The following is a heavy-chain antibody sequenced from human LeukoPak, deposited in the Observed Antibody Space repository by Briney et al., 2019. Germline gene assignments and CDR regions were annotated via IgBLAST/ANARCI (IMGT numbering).Heavy chain of an antibody. J-gene: IGHJ4*02. D-gene: IGHD4-17*01. Sequence: SETLSLTCAVYGGSFSGYYWGWIRQPPGKGLEWIGEINHSGSTNYNPSLKSRVTISVDTSKNQFSLKLSSVTAADTAVYYCARDDYGFDYWGQGTLVTVSS. CDR3: ARDDYGFDY. CDR1: GGSFSGYY. V-gene: IGHV4-34*01. CDR2: INHSGST.